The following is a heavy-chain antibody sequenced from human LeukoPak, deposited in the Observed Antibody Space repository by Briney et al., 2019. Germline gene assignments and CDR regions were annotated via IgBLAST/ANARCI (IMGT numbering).Heavy chain of an antibody. CDR2: INHSGST. Sequence: SETLSLTCAVYGGSFSGYYWSWIRQPPGKGLEWIGEINHSGSTNYNPSLKSRVTISVDTSKNQFSLKLSSVTAADTAVYYCASQYYYDSSGYHDAFDIWGQGTMVTVSS. CDR3: ASQYYYDSSGYHDAFDI. V-gene: IGHV4-34*01. CDR1: GGSFSGYY. J-gene: IGHJ3*02. D-gene: IGHD3-22*01.